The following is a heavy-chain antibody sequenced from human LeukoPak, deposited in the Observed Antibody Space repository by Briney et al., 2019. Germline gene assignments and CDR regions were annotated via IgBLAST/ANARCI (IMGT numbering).Heavy chain of an antibody. Sequence: PSETLSLTCTVSGGSISSYYWSWIRQPPGKGLEWIGYIYYSGSTNYNPSLKSRVTISVDTSKNQFSLKLSSVTAADTAVYYCARDGDDSSGYSFYDYWGQGTLVTVSS. CDR3: ARDGDDSSGYSFYDY. V-gene: IGHV4-59*01. D-gene: IGHD3-22*01. CDR2: IYYSGST. CDR1: GGSISSYY. J-gene: IGHJ4*02.